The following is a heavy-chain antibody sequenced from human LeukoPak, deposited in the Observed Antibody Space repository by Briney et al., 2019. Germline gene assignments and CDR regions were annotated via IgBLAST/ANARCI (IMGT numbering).Heavy chain of an antibody. J-gene: IGHJ4*02. D-gene: IGHD3-22*01. CDR1: GGSISSSSYY. CDR2: IYYSGST. Sequence: PSETLSLTCTVSGGSISSSSYYWGWIRQPPGKGLQWIGSIYYSGSTYYNPSLKSRVIVSVDTSKNQFSLKLSSVTAADTAVYYCARQSYDSSGYYYLDYWGQGTLVTVSS. V-gene: IGHV4-39*01. CDR3: ARQSYDSSGYYYLDY.